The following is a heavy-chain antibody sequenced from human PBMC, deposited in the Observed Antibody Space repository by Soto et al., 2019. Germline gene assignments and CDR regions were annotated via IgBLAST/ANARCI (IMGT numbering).Heavy chain of an antibody. Sequence: PGGSLRLSCAASGFTFSSYGMHWVRQAPGKGLEWVAVISYDGSNKYYADSVKGRFTISRDNSKSTLYLQMNSLRAEDTAVYYCARDFADYSNHWYYFDYWGQGTLVTVSS. CDR1: GFTFSSYG. CDR2: ISYDGSNK. V-gene: IGHV3-30*03. J-gene: IGHJ4*02. CDR3: ARDFADYSNHWYYFDY. D-gene: IGHD4-4*01.